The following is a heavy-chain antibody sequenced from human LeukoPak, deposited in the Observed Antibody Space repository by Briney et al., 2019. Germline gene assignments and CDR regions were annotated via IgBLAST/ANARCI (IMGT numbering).Heavy chain of an antibody. CDR3: ARLVTTYFDY. CDR1: GYTFISYG. D-gene: IGHD4-17*01. V-gene: IGHV1-18*04. Sequence: EASVKVSCKASGYTFISYGFSWVRQAPGQGLEWMGWITAYNGNTNYAQKLQGRVTMTTDTSTSTAYMELRSLRSDDKAVYYCARLVTTYFDYWGQGTLVTVSS. J-gene: IGHJ4*02. CDR2: ITAYNGNT.